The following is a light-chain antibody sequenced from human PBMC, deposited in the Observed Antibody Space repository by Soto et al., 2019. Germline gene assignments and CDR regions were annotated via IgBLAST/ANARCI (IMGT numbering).Light chain of an antibody. CDR2: GAS. Sequence: EIVMTQSPATLSVSPGERATLSCRASQIVISNLPGYQQKPCQAPMLLIYGASARATGIPARFSGSGSGTEFTLTISSLTSEDFAVYYCQKYNNWPPWTFGQGTKVDIK. J-gene: IGKJ1*01. CDR3: QKYNNWPPWT. CDR1: QIVISN. V-gene: IGKV3D-15*01.